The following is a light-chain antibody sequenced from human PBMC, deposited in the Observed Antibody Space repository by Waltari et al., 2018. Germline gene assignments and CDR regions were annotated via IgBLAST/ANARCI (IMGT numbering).Light chain of an antibody. CDR3: AAWDDSLSGNV. Sequence: QSVLTQPPSASGTPGQRVTLSCSGGSSKLGPNYVDWYQHLPGTAPKLLIFRNNQRPSGVPDRFSGSKSGTSASLAISGLRSEDEADYYCAAWDDSLSGNVFGTGTKVTAL. CDR2: RNN. V-gene: IGLV1-47*01. CDR1: SSKLGPNY. J-gene: IGLJ1*01.